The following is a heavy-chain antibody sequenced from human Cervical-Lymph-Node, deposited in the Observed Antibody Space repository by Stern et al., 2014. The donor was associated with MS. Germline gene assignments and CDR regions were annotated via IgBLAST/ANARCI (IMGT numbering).Heavy chain of an antibody. V-gene: IGHV1-69*01. Sequence: VQLVESGAGVKKPGSSVKVSCKASGGTFSSYAISWVRQAPGQGLEWMGGLIPIFGTANYAQKFQGRVTITADESTSTAYMELSSLRSEDTAVYYCARVGRAYYYYYGMDVWGQGTTVTVSS. CDR2: LIPIFGTA. CDR3: ARVGRAYYYYYGMDV. J-gene: IGHJ6*02. CDR1: GGTFSSYA.